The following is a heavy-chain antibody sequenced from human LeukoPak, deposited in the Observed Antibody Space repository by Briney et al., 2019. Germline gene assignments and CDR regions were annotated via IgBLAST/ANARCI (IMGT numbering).Heavy chain of an antibody. J-gene: IGHJ6*02. CDR2: IYYSGST. Sequence: SQTLYLTCTVSGGSISSGGYYWSWIRQHPGKGLEWIGYIYYSGSTYYNPSLKSRVTISVDTSKNQFSLKLSSVTAADTAVYYCAVIPRRRNVATIRSSYYYYGMDVWGQGTTVTVSS. CDR3: AVIPRRRNVATIRSSYYYYGMDV. CDR1: GGSISSGGYY. D-gene: IGHD5-12*01. V-gene: IGHV4-31*03.